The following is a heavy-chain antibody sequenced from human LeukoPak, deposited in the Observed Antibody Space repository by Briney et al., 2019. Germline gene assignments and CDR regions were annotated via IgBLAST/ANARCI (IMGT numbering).Heavy chain of an antibody. D-gene: IGHD3-22*01. CDR1: GNSFSNYW. CDR2: IYPDDSDT. CDR3: ARIRYYDSSGPFDY. J-gene: IGHJ4*02. V-gene: IGHV5-51*01. Sequence: GESLQISCKGSGNSFSNYWIGWVRQMPGKGLEWMGIIYPDDSDTRYSPSFQGQVTISADKSISTAYLQWSSLKASDTAMYYCARIRYYDSSGPFDYWGQGTLVTVSS.